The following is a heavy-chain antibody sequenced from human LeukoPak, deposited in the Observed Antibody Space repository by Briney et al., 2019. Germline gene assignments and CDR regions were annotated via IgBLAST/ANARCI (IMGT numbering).Heavy chain of an antibody. D-gene: IGHD3-16*01. Sequence: GGSLRFSCAASEFTFSSYYMSWVRQAPGKGLEWVANINQDGSVKYFVDSVKGRFTISRDNAKNSLYLQMNSLRAEDTAVYYCARVISNFVSSPFDYWGQGTLVTVSS. V-gene: IGHV3-7*01. CDR1: EFTFSSYY. CDR3: ARVISNFVSSPFDY. J-gene: IGHJ4*02. CDR2: INQDGSVK.